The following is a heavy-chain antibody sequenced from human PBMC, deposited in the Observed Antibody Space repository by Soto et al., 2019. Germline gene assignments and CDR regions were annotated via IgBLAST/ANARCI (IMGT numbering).Heavy chain of an antibody. CDR3: ARDEGIAAAGPYYYYGVDV. V-gene: IGHV3-33*01. CDR1: GFIFSRFG. CDR2: IWYDGSNQ. D-gene: IGHD6-13*01. J-gene: IGHJ6*02. Sequence: QVQLVESGGGVVQPGRSLRLSCAASGFIFSRFGMHWVRQAPGKGLEWVAVIWYDGSNQKYGDSVKGRFTISRDNSKNTVYLQMNRLRAEDTGVYYCARDEGIAAAGPYYYYGVDVWGQGTTVTVSS.